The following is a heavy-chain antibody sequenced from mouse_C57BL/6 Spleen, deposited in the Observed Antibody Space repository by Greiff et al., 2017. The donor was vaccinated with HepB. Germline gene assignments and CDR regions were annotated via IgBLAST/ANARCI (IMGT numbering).Heavy chain of an antibody. J-gene: IGHJ4*01. CDR1: GFTFSDYY. V-gene: IGHV5-12*01. CDR3: ARHDWTGYYAMDY. CDR2: ISNGGGST. Sequence: EVKLVESGGGLVQPGGSLKLSCAASGFTFSDYYMYWVRQTPEKRLEWVAYISNGGGSTYYPDTVKGRFTISRDNAKNTLYLQMSRLKSEDTAMYYCARHDWTGYYAMDYWGQRTSVTVSS. D-gene: IGHD3-3*01.